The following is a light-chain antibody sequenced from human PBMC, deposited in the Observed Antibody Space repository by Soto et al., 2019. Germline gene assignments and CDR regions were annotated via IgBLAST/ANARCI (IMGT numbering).Light chain of an antibody. CDR3: LLYYGSPQPNWV. CDR1: TGPVTSGYY. Sequence: QAVVTQEPSLTVSPGGTVTLTCASSTGPVTSGYYPNWFQQKPGQAPRPLIYSTTNEHSWTPARFSGSLLRGKAALTLSGVLPEDEAEYYCLLYYGSPQPNWVFGGGTKLTVL. V-gene: IGLV7-43*01. J-gene: IGLJ3*02. CDR2: STT.